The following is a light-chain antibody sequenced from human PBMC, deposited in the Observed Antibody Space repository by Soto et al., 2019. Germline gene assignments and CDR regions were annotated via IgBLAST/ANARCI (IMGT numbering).Light chain of an antibody. CDR3: QQLNSYPIT. CDR1: QDISSY. V-gene: IGKV1-9*01. Sequence: DIQLTQSPSFLSASVGDRVTITCRASQDISSYLAWYQQKPGKAPKLLIYAASTLQSGVPSRFSGSGSGTEFSLTISSLQPEDFATDYCQQLNSYPITFGQGTRLEIK. CDR2: AAS. J-gene: IGKJ5*01.